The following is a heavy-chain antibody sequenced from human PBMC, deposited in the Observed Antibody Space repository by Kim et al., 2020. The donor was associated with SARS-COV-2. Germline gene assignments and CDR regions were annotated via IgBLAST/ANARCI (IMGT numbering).Heavy chain of an antibody. D-gene: IGHD1-26*01. CDR2: IIPIFGTE. CDR1: GGTFSSYA. CDR3: ARDIWEADNWFDP. V-gene: IGHV1-69*13. J-gene: IGHJ5*02. Sequence: SVKVSCKASGGTFSSYAISWVRQAPGQGLEWMGGIIPIFGTENYAQKFQGRVTITADESTSTAYMELSSLRSEDTAVYYCARDIWEADNWFDPWGQGTLVTVSS.